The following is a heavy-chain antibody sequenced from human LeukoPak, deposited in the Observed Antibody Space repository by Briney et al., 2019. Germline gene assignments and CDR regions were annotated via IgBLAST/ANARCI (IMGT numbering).Heavy chain of an antibody. J-gene: IGHJ6*02. V-gene: IGHV1-18*01. D-gene: IGHD6-13*01. CDR2: ISAYNGNT. CDR1: GYTFTSYG. CDR3: ASSAQPRAGYYYYYGMDV. Sequence: EASVKVSCKASGYTFTSYGISWVRQAPGQGLEWMGWISAYNGNTNYAQKLQGRVTMTTDTSTSTAYMELRSLRSDDTAVYYCASSAQPRAGYYYYYGMDVWGQGTTVTVPS.